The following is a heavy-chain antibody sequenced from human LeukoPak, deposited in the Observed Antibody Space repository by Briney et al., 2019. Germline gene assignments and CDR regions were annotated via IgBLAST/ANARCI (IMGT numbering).Heavy chain of an antibody. J-gene: IGHJ3*02. D-gene: IGHD2-2*01. CDR1: GFTSSTYW. V-gene: IGHV3-7*01. CDR3: VREGAHCSATSCYGFRAFDI. Sequence: GGSLRLSCAGSGFTSSTYWMSWVRQAPGKGREWVANIKQDGGEKYYVDSVKGRFTISRDNAKNALYLQMNSLRAEDTAVYYCVREGAHCSATSCYGFRAFDIWGQGTMVTVSS. CDR2: IKQDGGEK.